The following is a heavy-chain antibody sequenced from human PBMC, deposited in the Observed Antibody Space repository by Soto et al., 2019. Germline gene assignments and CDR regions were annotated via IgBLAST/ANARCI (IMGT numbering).Heavy chain of an antibody. CDR1: GFTFSNAW. V-gene: IGHV3-15*01. CDR2: IKSKTDGGTT. J-gene: IGHJ4*02. Sequence: EVQLVESGGGLVKPGGSLRLSCAASGFTFSNAWMSWVRQAPGKGLEWVGRIKSKTDGGTTDYAAPVKGRFTISRDDSKNTLYLQMNSLKTEDTVVYYCTTHITMIVVAKDFDYWGQGTLVTVSS. CDR3: TTHITMIVVAKDFDY. D-gene: IGHD3-22*01.